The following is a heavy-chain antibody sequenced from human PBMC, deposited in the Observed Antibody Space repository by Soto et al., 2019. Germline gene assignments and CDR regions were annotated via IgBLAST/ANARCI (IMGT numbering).Heavy chain of an antibody. J-gene: IGHJ4*02. Sequence: GSLRLSCAASGFTFSSYSMNWVRQAPGKGLEWVSSISSSSSYIYYADSVKGRFTISRDNAKNSLYLQMNSLRAEDTAVYYCAGNPTYYYDSSGYYYTYWGQGTLVTVS. CDR1: GFTFSSYS. CDR2: ISSSSSYI. V-gene: IGHV3-21*01. D-gene: IGHD3-22*01. CDR3: AGNPTYYYDSSGYYYTY.